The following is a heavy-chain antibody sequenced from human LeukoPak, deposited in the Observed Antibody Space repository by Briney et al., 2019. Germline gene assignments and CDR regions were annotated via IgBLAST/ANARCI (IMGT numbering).Heavy chain of an antibody. J-gene: IGHJ5*02. V-gene: IGHV1-8*01. CDR3: ARDTGIVGPRGWFDP. D-gene: IGHD1-26*01. Sequence: ASVKVSCKASGYTFTSYDINWVRQATGQGLEWMGWMNPNSGNTGYAQKFQGRVTMTRNTSISTAYMELSRLRSDDTAVYYCARDTGIVGPRGWFDPWGQGTLVTVSS. CDR1: GYTFTSYD. CDR2: MNPNSGNT.